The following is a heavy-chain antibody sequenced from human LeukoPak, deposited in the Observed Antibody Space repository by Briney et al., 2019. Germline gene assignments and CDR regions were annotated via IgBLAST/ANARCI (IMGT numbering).Heavy chain of an antibody. V-gene: IGHV4-39*01. CDR2: IYYSGST. CDR1: GGSISSSSYY. Sequence: SETLSLTCTVSGGSISSSSYYWGWIRQPPGKGLEWIGSIYYSGSTYYNPSLKSRVTISVDTSKNQFSLKLSSVTAADTAVYYCARAAHYDFWSGYYTGFDYYGMDVWGQGTTVTVSS. J-gene: IGHJ6*02. CDR3: ARAAHYDFWSGYYTGFDYYGMDV. D-gene: IGHD3-3*01.